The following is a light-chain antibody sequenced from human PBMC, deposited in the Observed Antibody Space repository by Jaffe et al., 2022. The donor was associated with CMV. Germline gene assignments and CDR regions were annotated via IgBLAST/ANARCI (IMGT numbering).Light chain of an antibody. Sequence: EIVLTQSPGTLSLSPGERATLSCRASQSVSSNYLVWYQQKPGQAPRLLIYDASSRAPGVPDRFSGSGSGTDFTLTISRLEPDDFAVYYCQQYGGSPLFTFGPGTKVDIK. V-gene: IGKV3-20*01. J-gene: IGKJ3*01. CDR2: DAS. CDR3: QQYGGSPLFT. CDR1: QSVSSNY.